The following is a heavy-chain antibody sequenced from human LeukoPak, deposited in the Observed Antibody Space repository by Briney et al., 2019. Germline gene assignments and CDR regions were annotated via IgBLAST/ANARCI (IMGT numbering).Heavy chain of an antibody. V-gene: IGHV1-24*01. J-gene: IGHJ4*02. Sequence: ASVKVSCKASGYTFTGYYMHWVRQAPGKGLEWMGGFDPEDGETIYAQKFQGRVTMTEDTSTDTAYMELSSLRSEDTAVYYCATGGFWGSYRLDYWGQGTLVTLSS. D-gene: IGHD3-16*02. CDR3: ATGGFWGSYRLDY. CDR1: GYTFTGYY. CDR2: FDPEDGET.